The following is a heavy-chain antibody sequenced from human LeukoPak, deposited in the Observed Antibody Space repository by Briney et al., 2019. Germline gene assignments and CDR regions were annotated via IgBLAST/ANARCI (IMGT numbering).Heavy chain of an antibody. CDR2: IYCSGNN. Sequence: PAETLSLTCTVSGRSLSIYYTSWVPHPPERGLECIGNIYCSGNNNYSPSLRSRVTISLESSTNPFSLRVTPVTDADTAVYYCASSLRFGNSWYIDYWSQGVLVTVSS. CDR3: ASSLRFGNSWYIDY. J-gene: IGHJ4*02. D-gene: IGHD6-13*01. V-gene: IGHV4-59*08. CDR1: GRSLSIYY.